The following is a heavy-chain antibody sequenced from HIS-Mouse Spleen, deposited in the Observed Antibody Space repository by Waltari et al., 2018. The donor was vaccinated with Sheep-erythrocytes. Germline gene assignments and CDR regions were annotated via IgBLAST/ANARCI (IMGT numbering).Heavy chain of an antibody. CDR3: AKDGVLRFLEGIWGYYYYGMDV. D-gene: IGHD3-3*01. V-gene: IGHV3-30*18. J-gene: IGHJ6*02. Sequence: QVQLVESGGGVVQPGRSLRLSCAASGFTFSSYGMHWVRQAPGKGLEWVAVISYDGSNKYYADSVKGRFTISRDNSKNTLYLQMNSLRAEDTAVYYCAKDGVLRFLEGIWGYYYYGMDVWGQGTTVTVSS. CDR1: GFTFSSYG. CDR2: ISYDGSNK.